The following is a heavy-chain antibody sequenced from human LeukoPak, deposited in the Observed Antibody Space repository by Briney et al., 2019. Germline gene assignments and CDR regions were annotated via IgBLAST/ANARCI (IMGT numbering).Heavy chain of an antibody. CDR3: AKSVDTAMVPPFDY. CDR1: GFTFSSYA. D-gene: IGHD5-18*01. CDR2: ISGSGGST. V-gene: IGHV3-23*01. Sequence: PGGSLRLSCAASGFTFSSYAMSWVRQAPGKGLEWVSAISGSGGSTYYADSVKGRFTISRDNSKNTPYLQMNSLRAEDTAVYCCAKSVDTAMVPPFDYWGQGTLVTVSS. J-gene: IGHJ4*02.